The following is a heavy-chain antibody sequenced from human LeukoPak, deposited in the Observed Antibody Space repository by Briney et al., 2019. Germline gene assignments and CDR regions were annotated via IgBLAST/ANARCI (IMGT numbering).Heavy chain of an antibody. CDR2: LDPEDGET. D-gene: IGHD3-10*01. CDR1: GFTLSDIS. J-gene: IGHJ5*02. CDR3: ARGPRLLWFGGIHTINWFDP. V-gene: IGHV1-24*01. Sequence: EASVKVSCKVSGFTLSDISMQWVRQAPGTGLEWMGGLDPEDGETIYAQKFQGRVTMTRNTSISTAYMELSSLRSEDTAVYYCARGPRLLWFGGIHTINWFDPWGQGTLVTVSS.